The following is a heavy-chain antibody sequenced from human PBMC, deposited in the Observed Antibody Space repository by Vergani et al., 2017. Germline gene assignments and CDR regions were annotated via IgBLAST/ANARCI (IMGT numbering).Heavy chain of an antibody. CDR1: GLMFNNYG. V-gene: IGHV3-30*18. Sequence: VDLVESGGGFVQPGGSRRLSCETSGLMFNNYGMHWVRQAPGKGLEWVAVISSDGSNKHYADSVKGRFTISRDNSQNTLYLQMDSLTAEDTAIYFCVNGYYYDQSGLASFDYWGQGTLVTVSS. J-gene: IGHJ4*02. CDR2: ISSDGSNK. D-gene: IGHD3-22*01. CDR3: VNGYYYDQSGLASFDY.